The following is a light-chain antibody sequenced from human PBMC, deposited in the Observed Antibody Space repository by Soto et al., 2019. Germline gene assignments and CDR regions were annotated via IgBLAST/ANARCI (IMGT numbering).Light chain of an antibody. V-gene: IGKV4-1*01. J-gene: IGKJ3*01. CDR3: QQYYTTPFT. Sequence: DIVMTQSPEFLAVSLGERATINCKSSQCVLYSSNNRNYLAWYRQKPGQPPTLLVYWASTRESGVPDRFSGSGSGTDFTLTISSLQAEDVAVYYCQQYYTTPFTFGPGTKVDIK. CDR2: WAS. CDR1: QCVLYSSNNRNY.